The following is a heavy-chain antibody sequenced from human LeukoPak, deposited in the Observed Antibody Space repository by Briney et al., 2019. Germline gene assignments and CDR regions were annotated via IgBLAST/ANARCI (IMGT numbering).Heavy chain of an antibody. CDR1: GFTFSTYA. CDR3: AKGGTGYCSSSSCLYYFHY. J-gene: IGHJ4*02. Sequence: GGSLRRSCAASGFTFSTYARSWVRQAPGKGLEWVSTISDSSATYYADSVKGRFSISIDNSKNTLYLQMNSLRAEDTAIYYCAKGGTGYCSSSSCLYYFHYWGQGTLVTVSS. V-gene: IGHV3-23*01. CDR2: ISDSSAT. D-gene: IGHD2-2*01.